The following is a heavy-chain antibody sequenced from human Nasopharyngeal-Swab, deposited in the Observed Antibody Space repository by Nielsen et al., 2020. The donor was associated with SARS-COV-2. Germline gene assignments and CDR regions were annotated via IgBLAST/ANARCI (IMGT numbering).Heavy chain of an antibody. CDR1: GFSVSGKH. V-gene: IGHV3-23*01. D-gene: IGHD3-3*01. CDR3: AKGTDSDYDFWSGYPTTLDS. J-gene: IGHJ4*02. CDR2: ISGSGGST. Sequence: GESLKISCVVSGFSVSGKHMSWVRQAPGKGLEWVSTISGSGGSTYYADSVKGRFTISRDNSENTLSLQMNSLRAEDTALYYCAKGTDSDYDFWSGYPTTLDSWGQGTLVTVSS.